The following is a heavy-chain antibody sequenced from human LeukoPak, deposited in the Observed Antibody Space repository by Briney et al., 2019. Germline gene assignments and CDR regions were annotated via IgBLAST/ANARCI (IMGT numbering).Heavy chain of an antibody. CDR1: GFTFGSYG. V-gene: IGHV3-30*18. Sequence: GRSLRLSCAASGFTFGSYGMHWVRQAPGKGLEWVAVISYDGSNKYCADSVKGRFTISRDNSKNTLYLQMNSLRAEDTAVYYCAKQDYYEYYFDYWGQGTLVTVSS. D-gene: IGHD3-22*01. CDR2: ISYDGSNK. CDR3: AKQDYYEYYFDY. J-gene: IGHJ4*02.